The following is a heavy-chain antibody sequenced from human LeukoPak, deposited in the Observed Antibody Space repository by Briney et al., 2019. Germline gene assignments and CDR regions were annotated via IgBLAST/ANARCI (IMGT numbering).Heavy chain of an antibody. CDR1: GFTFYSYA. V-gene: IGHV3-23*01. CDR2: ISGSGGGT. J-gene: IGHJ4*02. CDR3: ARDSSGYAEFDY. Sequence: PGGSLRLPCAASGFTFYSYAMTWVRQAPGKGLEWVSAISGSGGGTYYADSVKGRFTISRDNSKNTLYLQMSSLRAEDTAVCFCARDSSGYAEFDYWGQGTLVTVSS. D-gene: IGHD3-22*01.